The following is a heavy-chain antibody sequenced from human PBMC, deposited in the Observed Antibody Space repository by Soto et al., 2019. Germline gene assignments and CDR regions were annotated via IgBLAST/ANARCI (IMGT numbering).Heavy chain of an antibody. Sequence: SETLSLTCTVSGGSISSYYWSWIRQPPGKGLEWIGYIYYSGSTNYNPSLKSRVTISVDTSKNQFSLKLSPVTAADTAVYYCARGYYGSGSYLYYYYYYGMDVWGQGTTVTVSS. V-gene: IGHV4-59*01. D-gene: IGHD3-10*01. J-gene: IGHJ6*02. CDR3: ARGYYGSGSYLYYYYYYGMDV. CDR1: GGSISSYY. CDR2: IYYSGST.